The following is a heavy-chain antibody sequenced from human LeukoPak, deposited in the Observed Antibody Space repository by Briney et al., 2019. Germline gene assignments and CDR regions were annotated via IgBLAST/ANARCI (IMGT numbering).Heavy chain of an antibody. D-gene: IGHD6-19*01. V-gene: IGHV3-21*01. J-gene: IGHJ6*02. CDR1: GFTFSSYA. CDR2: ISSSSSYI. Sequence: TGGSLRLSCAASGFTFSSYAMSWVRQAPGKGLEWVSSISSSSSYIYYADSVKGRFTISRDNAKNSLYLQMNSLRAEDTAVYYCARDRTESSSSGWSYYYYYGMDVWGQGTTVTVSS. CDR3: ARDRTESSSSGWSYYYYYGMDV.